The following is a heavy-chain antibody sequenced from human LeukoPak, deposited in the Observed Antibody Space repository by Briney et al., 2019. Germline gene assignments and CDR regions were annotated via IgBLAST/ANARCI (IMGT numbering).Heavy chain of an antibody. J-gene: IGHJ6*02. Sequence: GASVKVSCKASGGTFSSYAISWVRQAPGQGLEWMGGIIPIFGTANYAQKFQGRVTITADESTSTAYMELSSLRSEDTAVYYCATTWREVRGVIEKGYYYYGMDVWGQGTTVTVSS. CDR3: ATTWREVRGVIEKGYYYYGMDV. CDR1: GGTFSSYA. D-gene: IGHD3-10*01. V-gene: IGHV1-69*13. CDR2: IIPIFGTA.